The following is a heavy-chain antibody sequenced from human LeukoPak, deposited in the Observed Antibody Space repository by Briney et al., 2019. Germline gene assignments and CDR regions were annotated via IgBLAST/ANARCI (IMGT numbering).Heavy chain of an antibody. Sequence: PSETLSLTCAVYGGSFSGYYWSWIRQPPGKGLEWIGEINHSGSTNYNPSLKSRVTISVDTSKNQFSLKLSSVIAADTAVYYCASGSYYPAYWGQGTLVTVSS. J-gene: IGHJ4*02. CDR3: ASGSYYPAY. D-gene: IGHD1-26*01. CDR2: INHSGST. V-gene: IGHV4-34*01. CDR1: GGSFSGYY.